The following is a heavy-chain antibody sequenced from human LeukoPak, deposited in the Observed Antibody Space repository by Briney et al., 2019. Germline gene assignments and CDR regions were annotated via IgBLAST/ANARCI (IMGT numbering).Heavy chain of an antibody. J-gene: IGHJ5*02. Sequence: SETLSLTCAVYGGSFSGYYWSWIRQPPGKGLGWIGEINHSGSTNYNPSLKSRVTISVDTSKNQFSLTLSSVTAAGTAMYYCARGYHTNKDWFDPWGQGTLVTVSS. D-gene: IGHD1/OR15-1a*01. CDR1: GGSFSGYY. CDR2: INHSGST. CDR3: ARGYHTNKDWFDP. V-gene: IGHV4-34*01.